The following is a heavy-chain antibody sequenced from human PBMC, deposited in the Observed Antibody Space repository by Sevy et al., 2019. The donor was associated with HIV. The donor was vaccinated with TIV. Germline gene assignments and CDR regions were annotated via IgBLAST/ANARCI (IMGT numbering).Heavy chain of an antibody. CDR1: GYTFTSYG. Sequence: ASVKVSCKASGYTFTSYGISWVRQAPGQGLEWMGWISAYNGNTNYAQKLQGRVTMTTDTSTSTAYMELRGLRSDDTAVYYCASPTVGGKLGYYYYGMDVWGQGTTVTVSS. D-gene: IGHD3-16*01. CDR2: ISAYNGNT. V-gene: IGHV1-18*01. CDR3: ASPTVGGKLGYYYYGMDV. J-gene: IGHJ6*02.